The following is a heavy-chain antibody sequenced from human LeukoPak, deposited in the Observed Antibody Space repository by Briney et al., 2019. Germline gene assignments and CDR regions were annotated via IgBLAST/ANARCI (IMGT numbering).Heavy chain of an antibody. CDR1: GFTFSRRE. J-gene: IGHJ4*02. CDR3: ARASYTGFDLHFDQ. Sequence: PGGSLRLSCSASGFTFSRREMAWVRQAPGKGMEWVSYLSFNAKTVLHADSVKGRFNISRDIAKNSLFLQMDRLRVEDTAFYFCARASYTGFDLHFDQWGQGTLVTVSS. CDR2: LSFNAKTV. V-gene: IGHV3-48*03. D-gene: IGHD5-12*01.